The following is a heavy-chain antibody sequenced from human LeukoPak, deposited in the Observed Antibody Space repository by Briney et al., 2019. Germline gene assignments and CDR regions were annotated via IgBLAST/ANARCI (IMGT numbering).Heavy chain of an antibody. J-gene: IGHJ4*02. V-gene: IGHV4-59*08. CDR3: ARYYYDSSGYSTLDY. D-gene: IGHD3-22*01. CDR1: GGSMSPYH. CDR2: IYYSGST. Sequence: SETLSLTCTVSGGSMSPYHWGWIRQPPGKGLEWTGYIYYSGSTNYNPSLKSRVTISVDTSKNQFSLKLSSVTAADTAVYYCARYYYDSSGYSTLDYWGQGTLVTVSS.